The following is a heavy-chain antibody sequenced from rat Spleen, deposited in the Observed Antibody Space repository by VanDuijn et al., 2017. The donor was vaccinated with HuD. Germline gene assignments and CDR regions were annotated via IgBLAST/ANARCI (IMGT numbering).Heavy chain of an antibody. J-gene: IGHJ2*01. D-gene: IGHD3-1*01. V-gene: IGHV2-63*01. Sequence: QVQLKESGPRLVQPSQTLSLPCTVSGFSLIRYNVHWVRQPPGKGLEWMGIMRYNGDTTYNSVLKYRLNISRDTSKNQVFLNKSNLQTDDTCTDCGTIHPRYWGQGVMGTCAS. CDR1: GFSLIRYN. CDR2: MRYNGDT. CDR3: TIHPRY.